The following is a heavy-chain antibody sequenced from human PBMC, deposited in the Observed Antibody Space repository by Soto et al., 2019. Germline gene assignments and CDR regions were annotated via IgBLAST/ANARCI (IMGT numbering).Heavy chain of an antibody. CDR3: ASQGIGYSSSWCN. Sequence: PGESLKISRKGSGYSFTTQWIAWLRQMPGKGLEWMGIIYPGRSDTRYSPSFQRQVTISADKSIITAYLQWSSLKASDTAMYYCASQGIGYSSSWCNWGQGTLVTVSS. D-gene: IGHD6-13*01. V-gene: IGHV5-51*01. CDR1: GYSFTTQW. CDR2: IYPGRSDT. J-gene: IGHJ1*01.